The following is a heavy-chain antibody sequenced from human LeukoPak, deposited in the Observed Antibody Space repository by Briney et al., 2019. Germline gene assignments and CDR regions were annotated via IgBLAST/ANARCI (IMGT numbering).Heavy chain of an antibody. Sequence: ASVKVSCKVSGYTLTELSMHWVRQAPGKGLEWMGGFDPEDGETIYAQKFQGRVTMTEDTSTDTAYMELSSLRSDDTAVYYCARVRRRDSYDDIWGQGTMVTVSS. CDR1: GYTLTELS. CDR2: FDPEDGET. D-gene: IGHD5-12*01. V-gene: IGHV1-24*01. J-gene: IGHJ3*02. CDR3: ARVRRRDSYDDI.